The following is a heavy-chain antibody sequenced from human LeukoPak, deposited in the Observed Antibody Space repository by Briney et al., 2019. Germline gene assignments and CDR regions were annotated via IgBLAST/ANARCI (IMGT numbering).Heavy chain of an antibody. CDR3: GCLEARHIDY. D-gene: IGHD6-6*01. CDR1: GFTFSSYW. Sequence: GGALILSCAASGFTFSSYWMSWVRQAPGKGLEWVANIKQDGREKYYVDSVKGRVTISVDEAKNSLYLQLNSLRAEDTAVYYCGCLEARHIDYWGQGTLVTVSS. CDR2: IKQDGREK. V-gene: IGHV3-7*01. J-gene: IGHJ4*02.